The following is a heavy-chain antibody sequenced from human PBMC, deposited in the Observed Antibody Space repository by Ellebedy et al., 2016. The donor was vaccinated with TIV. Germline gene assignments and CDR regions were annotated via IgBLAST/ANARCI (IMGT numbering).Heavy chain of an antibody. CDR2: IYWDDRK. D-gene: IGHD4-17*01. CDR3: ARRLYGDFANWFDP. CDR1: GFSLATSGVG. J-gene: IGHJ5*02. V-gene: IGHV2-5*02. Sequence: SGPTLVXPTQTLTLTCTFSGFSLATSGVGVAWIRQPPGKALEWLALIYWDDRKYCRPYLKSRLTIAKDTSKNQVVLTMTNMDPVDTATYYCARRLYGDFANWFDPWGQGTLVTVSS.